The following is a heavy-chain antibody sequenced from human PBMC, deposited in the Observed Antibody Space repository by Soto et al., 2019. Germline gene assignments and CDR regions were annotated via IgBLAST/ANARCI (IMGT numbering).Heavy chain of an antibody. D-gene: IGHD3-10*01. CDR2: IDEYGSTI. J-gene: IGHJ4*02. V-gene: IGHV3-74*02. CDR1: GFTLSSYW. Sequence: VQLVESGGGVVQPGRSLRLSCAASGFTLSSYWMHWVRQVPGKGLLWVSRIDEYGSTINYADSVKGRFTISRDNARNTLYLEMNSLRAEDTALYYCKRYIGGKGAYWGPGTLVTVSS. CDR3: KRYIGGKGAY.